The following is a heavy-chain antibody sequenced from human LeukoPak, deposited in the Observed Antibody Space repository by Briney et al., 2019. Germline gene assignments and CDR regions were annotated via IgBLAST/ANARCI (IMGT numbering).Heavy chain of an antibody. Sequence: SSETLSLTCTVSGGSISSGGYYWSWIRQHPGKGLEWIGYIYYSGSTYYNPSLKSRVTISVDTSKNQFSLKLSSVTAADTAVYYCARGGRVGDHRAGYYYGMDVWGKGTTVTVSS. V-gene: IGHV4-31*03. D-gene: IGHD1-26*01. J-gene: IGHJ6*04. CDR3: ARGGRVGDHRAGYYYGMDV. CDR2: IYYSGST. CDR1: GGSISSGGYY.